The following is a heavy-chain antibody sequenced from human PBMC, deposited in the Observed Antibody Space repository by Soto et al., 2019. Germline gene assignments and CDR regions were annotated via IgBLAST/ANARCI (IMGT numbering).Heavy chain of an antibody. D-gene: IGHD2-15*01. CDR3: AKGSGGNCYSHFDY. J-gene: IGHJ4*02. CDR2: ICGSGGAT. Sequence: EVQLLESGGGLVQPGGSLRLSCAASGFTFSSYAMSWVRQAPGKGLEWVSAICGSGGATYYTDSVKGRFTISRDNSKNTLHLQMNNLIAEDTAIYYCAKGSGGNCYSHFDYCGQGTLVTVSS. V-gene: IGHV3-23*01. CDR1: GFTFSSYA.